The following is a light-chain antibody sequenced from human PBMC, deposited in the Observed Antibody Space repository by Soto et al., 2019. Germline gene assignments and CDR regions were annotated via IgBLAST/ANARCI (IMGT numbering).Light chain of an antibody. Sequence: EVVLTQSPATLSLSPGERATLSCRASQSVISSYLGWYQQKPGQAPRLLIYGTSTRASGITDRFSGSGSGTDLTLTISRVEPEDFVVYYCQYYGDSPLVTFGPGTRVEIK. V-gene: IGKV3-20*01. J-gene: IGKJ3*01. CDR1: QSVISSY. CDR3: QYYGDSPLVT. CDR2: GTS.